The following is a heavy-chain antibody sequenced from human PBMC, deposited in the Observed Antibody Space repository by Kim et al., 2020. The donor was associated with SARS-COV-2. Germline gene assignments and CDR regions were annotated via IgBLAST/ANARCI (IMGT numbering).Heavy chain of an antibody. CDR1: GFTSSSYA. D-gene: IGHD2-2*01. J-gene: IGHJ4*02. V-gene: IGHV3-23*01. Sequence: GGSLRLSCAASGFTSSSYAMSWVRQAPGKGLEWVSAISGSGGSTYYADSVKGRFTISRDNSKNTLYLQMNSLRAEDTAVYYCAKDGRDQLLNGFFDYWGQGTLVTVSS. CDR3: AKDGRDQLLNGFFDY. CDR2: ISGSGGST.